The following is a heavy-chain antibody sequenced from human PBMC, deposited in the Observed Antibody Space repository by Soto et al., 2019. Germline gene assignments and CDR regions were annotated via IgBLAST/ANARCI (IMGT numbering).Heavy chain of an antibody. CDR2: MYNTGST. CDR1: GGTISRYY. V-gene: IGHV4-59*01. J-gene: IGHJ6*02. Sequence: QEQLQESGPGLVKPSETISLTCTVYGGTISRYYWSWIRQPPGKALECIGYMYNTGSTVYNPSFKRRVTISVDTSKNQFSLKLNSVTAADTAGYYCARDLWGYCGTDCYPLDVWGQGTTVTVSS. D-gene: IGHD2-21*02. CDR3: ARDLWGYCGTDCYPLDV.